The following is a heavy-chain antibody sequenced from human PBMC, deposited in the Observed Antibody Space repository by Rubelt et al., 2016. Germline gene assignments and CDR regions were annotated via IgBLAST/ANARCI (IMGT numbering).Heavy chain of an antibody. V-gene: IGHV3-21*01. CDR2: ISSSSSYI. D-gene: IGHD6-6*01. CDR3: ARWSSSLGYFDY. Sequence: SISSSSSYIYYADSVKGRFTISRDNSKNTLYLQMNSLRAEDTAVYYCARWSSSLGYFDYWGQGTLVTVSS. J-gene: IGHJ4*02.